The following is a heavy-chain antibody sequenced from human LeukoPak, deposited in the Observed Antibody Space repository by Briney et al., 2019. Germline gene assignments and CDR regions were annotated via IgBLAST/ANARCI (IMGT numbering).Heavy chain of an antibody. V-gene: IGHV3-23*01. CDR1: GFIFSSYA. CDR2: LSGSGSTT. J-gene: IGHJ4*02. CDR3: AKDTRYYDSSGYYRLDY. D-gene: IGHD3-22*01. Sequence: GSLRLSCAASGFIFSSYAMSWVRQAPGRGLEWVSSLSGSGSTTYYADSVKGRFTISRDSSKNTPYLQMNSLRAEDTAVYYCAKDTRYYDSSGYYRLDYWGQGTLVTVSS.